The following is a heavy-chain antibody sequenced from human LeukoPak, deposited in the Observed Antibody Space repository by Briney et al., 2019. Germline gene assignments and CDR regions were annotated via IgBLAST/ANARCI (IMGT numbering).Heavy chain of an antibody. D-gene: IGHD5-18*01. CDR3: AIPRRGYSYGLVGPLDL. V-gene: IGHV7-4-1*02. Sequence: ASVKVSCKASGYTFTSYAMNWVRQAPGQGLEWMGWINTNTGNPTYAQGFTGRFVFSLDTSVSTAYLQISSLKAEDTAVYYCAIPRRGYSYGLVGPLDLWGRGTLVTVSS. J-gene: IGHJ2*01. CDR1: GYTFTSYA. CDR2: INTNTGNP.